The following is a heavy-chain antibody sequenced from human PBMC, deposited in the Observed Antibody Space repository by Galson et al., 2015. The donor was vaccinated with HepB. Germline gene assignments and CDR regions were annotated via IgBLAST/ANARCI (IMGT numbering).Heavy chain of an antibody. J-gene: IGHJ5*02. CDR2: IWNDGNEK. V-gene: IGHV3-33*01. CDR3: VRDHASGWSWFDP. Sequence: SLRLSCAASGFIFNNHGMHWVRQTPGKGLEWVAVIWNDGNEKHYADSVKGRFTISRDNSDNTVYLQMNSLRVEDTALYYCVRDHASGWSWFDPWGQGTRVTVSS. D-gene: IGHD2-15*01. CDR1: GFIFNNHG.